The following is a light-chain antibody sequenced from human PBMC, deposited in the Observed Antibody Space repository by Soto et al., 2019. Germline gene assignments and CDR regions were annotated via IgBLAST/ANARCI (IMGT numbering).Light chain of an antibody. CDR3: QQYGSSLYT. CDR1: QSVSSSY. V-gene: IGKV3-20*01. Sequence: EIVLTQSPGTLSLSPGDRATLSCRASQSVSSSYLAWYQQKPGQAPRLLIYGASSRATGIPDRFSGSGSGTDFTLTISRLEPEDFAVYYWQQYGSSLYTFGQGTKLEIK. J-gene: IGKJ2*01. CDR2: GAS.